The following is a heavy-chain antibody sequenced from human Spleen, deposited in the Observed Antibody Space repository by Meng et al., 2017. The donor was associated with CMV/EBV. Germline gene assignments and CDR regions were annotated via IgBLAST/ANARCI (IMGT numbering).Heavy chain of an antibody. V-gene: IGHV1-2*02. CDR1: GYTFTGYS. CDR3: ARPDYAEAFDI. Sequence: ASVKVSCKASGYTFTGYSMHWVRQAPGQGLEWMGWINPDRGDTKYAQKFQDRVTMTRDTSISTAYMELSGLRSDDTAMYYCARPDYAEAFDIWGQGTMVTVSS. CDR2: INPDRGDT. D-gene: IGHD4-17*01. J-gene: IGHJ3*02.